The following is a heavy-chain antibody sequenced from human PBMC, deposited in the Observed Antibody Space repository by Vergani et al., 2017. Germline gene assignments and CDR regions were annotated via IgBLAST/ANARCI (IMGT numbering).Heavy chain of an antibody. CDR2: IFYSGTT. D-gene: IGHD3-22*01. J-gene: IGHJ4*02. CDR3: AREGFYDSSGSIDY. V-gene: IGHV4-31*11. CDR1: GGSISSGDHC. Sequence: QVQLQQWGAGVVKPSGTLSLTCAVSGGSISSGDHCWTWIRQRPGKGLEWIGYIFYSGTTYDNPSLRSRLTISVDTSQNQFSLKLSSVTAADTAVYYCAREGFYDSSGSIDYWGQGTLVTVSS.